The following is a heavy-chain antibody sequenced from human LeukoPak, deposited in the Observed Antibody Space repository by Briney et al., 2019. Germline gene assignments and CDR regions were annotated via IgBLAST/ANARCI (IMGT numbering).Heavy chain of an antibody. V-gene: IGHV3-48*03. J-gene: IGHJ3*02. Sequence: PGGSLRLSCAASGFTFSSYEMNWVRQAPGKGLEWASYISGSSTYYADSVRGRFTISSDNAKNSLYLQMNSLRAEDTAVYYCARCPRSSDAFDIWGQGTMVTVSS. CDR3: ARCPRSSDAFDI. CDR2: ISGSST. CDR1: GFTFSSYE.